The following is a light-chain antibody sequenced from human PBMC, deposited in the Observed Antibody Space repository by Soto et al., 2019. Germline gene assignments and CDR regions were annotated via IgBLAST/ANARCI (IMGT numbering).Light chain of an antibody. Sequence: HRIQTQTSLSASVGDRVTITCRASQGIRNDLGWYQQRPGRAPQRLIYAASSLHIGAPSRFSGSGSGTEFTLTISSLQPEDFATYYCLHHATYPLTFGPGTRLEIK. CDR3: LHHATYPLT. CDR1: QGIRND. J-gene: IGKJ5*01. CDR2: AAS. V-gene: IGKV1-17*01.